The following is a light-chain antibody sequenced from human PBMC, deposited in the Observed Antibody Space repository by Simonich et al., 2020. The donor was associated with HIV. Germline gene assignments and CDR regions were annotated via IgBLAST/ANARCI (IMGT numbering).Light chain of an antibody. V-gene: IGKV4-1*01. CDR1: QSVLYSSNNKNY. CDR2: WAT. Sequence: DIVMTQSPDSLAVSLGERATLNCNSSQSVLYSSNNKNYLLWYQQKPGQPPNLLIYWATTRESGVPDRCSGSGSGTDFTLTISSLQAEDVAVYYCQQYHSIPWTFGQGTKVEIK. CDR3: QQYHSIPWT. J-gene: IGKJ1*01.